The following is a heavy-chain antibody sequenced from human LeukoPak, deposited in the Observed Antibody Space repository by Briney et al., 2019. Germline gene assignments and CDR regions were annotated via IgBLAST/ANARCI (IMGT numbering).Heavy chain of an antibody. Sequence: PGGSLRLSCAASGFTFSSYAMHWVRQAPGKGLEWVAVISYDGSNKYYADSVKGRFTISRDNSKNTLYLQMNSLRAEDTAVYYCAKNALNSGWSLVDYFDYWGQGTLVTVSS. CDR2: ISYDGSNK. D-gene: IGHD6-19*01. V-gene: IGHV3-30-3*02. CDR1: GFTFSSYA. J-gene: IGHJ4*02. CDR3: AKNALNSGWSLVDYFDY.